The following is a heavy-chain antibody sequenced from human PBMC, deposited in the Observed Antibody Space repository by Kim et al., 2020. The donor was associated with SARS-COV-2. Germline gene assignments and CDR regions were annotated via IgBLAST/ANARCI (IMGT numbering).Heavy chain of an antibody. Sequence: SETLSLTCAVYGGSFSGYYWSWIRQPPGKGLEWIGEINHSGSTNYNPSLKSRVTISVDTSKNQFSLKLSSVTAADTAVYYCARGCLGDQLLFGAWYYYYCMDVWGKGTTVTVSS. CDR3: ARGCLGDQLLFGAWYYYYCMDV. V-gene: IGHV4-34*01. J-gene: IGHJ6*03. D-gene: IGHD2-2*01. CDR2: INHSGST. CDR1: GGSFSGYY.